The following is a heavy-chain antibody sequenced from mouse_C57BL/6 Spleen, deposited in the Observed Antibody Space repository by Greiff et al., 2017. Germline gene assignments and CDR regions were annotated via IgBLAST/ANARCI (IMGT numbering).Heavy chain of an antibody. CDR1: GYTFTDYY. Sequence: EVQLQQSGPELVKPGASVKISCKASGYTFTDYYMNWVKQSHGKSLEWLGDINPNNGGTSYNQKFKGKATLTVDKSSSTAYMELRSLTSEDSAVYYCARKGGGPMDYWGQGTSVTVSS. J-gene: IGHJ4*01. V-gene: IGHV1-26*01. CDR3: ARKGGGPMDY. CDR2: INPNNGGT.